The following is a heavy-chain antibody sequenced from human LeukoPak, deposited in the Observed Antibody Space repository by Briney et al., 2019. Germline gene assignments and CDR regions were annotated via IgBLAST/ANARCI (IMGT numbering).Heavy chain of an antibody. CDR3: AKTRRSIAALYFDY. CDR2: IRYDGSNK. D-gene: IGHD6-6*01. V-gene: IGHV3-30*02. J-gene: IGHJ4*02. Sequence: GGSLRLSCAASGFTFSSYGMHWVRQAPGKGLEWVAFIRYDGSNKYYADSVKGRFTISRDNSKNTLYLQMNSLRAEDTAVYYCAKTRRSIAALYFDYWGQGTLVTVSS. CDR1: GFTFSSYG.